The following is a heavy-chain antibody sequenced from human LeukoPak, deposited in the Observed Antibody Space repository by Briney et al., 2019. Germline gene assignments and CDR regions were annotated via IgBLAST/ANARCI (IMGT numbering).Heavy chain of an antibody. Sequence: GGSLRLSCAASGFTFSSYSMNWVRQAPGKGLEWVSSISSSSSYIYYADSVKGRFTISRDNAKNSLYLQMNSLRAEDTPVYYCARERMAAAATDYWGQGTLVTVSS. J-gene: IGHJ4*02. V-gene: IGHV3-21*01. CDR3: ARERMAAAATDY. D-gene: IGHD6-13*01. CDR1: GFTFSSYS. CDR2: ISSSSSYI.